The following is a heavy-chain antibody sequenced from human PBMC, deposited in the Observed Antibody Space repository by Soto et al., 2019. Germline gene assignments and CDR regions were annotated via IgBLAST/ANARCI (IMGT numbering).Heavy chain of an antibody. CDR1: VLTYTSYV. J-gene: IGHJ4*02. CDR3: AADLVVLGLFDY. V-gene: IGHV1-58*01. D-gene: IGHD2-15*01. CDR2: IVVGSGNT. Sequence: SVKVSCKGSVLTYTSYVVQCLRQARGQRLEWIGWIVVGSGNTNYAQKFQERVTTTKDMSTSTAYMELSSLRSEDTAVYCCAADLVVLGLFDYWGQGTLVTVSS.